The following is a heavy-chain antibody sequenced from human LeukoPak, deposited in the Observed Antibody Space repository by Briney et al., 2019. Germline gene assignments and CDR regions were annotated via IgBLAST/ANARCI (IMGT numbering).Heavy chain of an antibody. J-gene: IGHJ4*02. V-gene: IGHV4-59*01. CDR2: IFYRGTA. CDR1: GASITGYY. CDR3: GRDDPYCTGGACYPGSFDY. D-gene: IGHD2-8*02. Sequence: SETLSLTCTVSGASITGYYWSWIRQPPGKGLEGIGHIFYRGTANFNPSLKSRVTISVDTSKNQFSLKLSSVTAADTAMYYCGRDDPYCTGGACYPGSFDYWGQGTLVTVSS.